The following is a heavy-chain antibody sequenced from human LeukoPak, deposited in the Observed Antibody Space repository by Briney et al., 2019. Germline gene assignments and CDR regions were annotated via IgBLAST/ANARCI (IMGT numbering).Heavy chain of an antibody. CDR3: ARGSNSGRGALDF. D-gene: IGHD3-10*02. J-gene: IGHJ4*02. CDR2: FRGAGDIT. V-gene: IGHV3-23*01. Sequence: FRGAGDITDYADSVKGRFTISRDNSKNMLYLQMSSLRAEDTAIYYCARGSNSGRGALDFWGQGTLVTVSS.